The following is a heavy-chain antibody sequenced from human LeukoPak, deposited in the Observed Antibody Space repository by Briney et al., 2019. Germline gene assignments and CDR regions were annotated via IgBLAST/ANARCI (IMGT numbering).Heavy chain of an antibody. Sequence: PGGSLRLSCATSGFTFSNAWMNWVRQAPGKGLEWVGRIRSNSDGGTIDYAAPVKGRFTLSRDDSKTTLYLQMNSLQTEDTAVYYCAREPLGYSYLDYWGQGTLVTVSS. V-gene: IGHV3-15*07. CDR2: IRSNSDGGTI. CDR1: GFTFSNAW. J-gene: IGHJ4*02. D-gene: IGHD5-18*01. CDR3: AREPLGYSYLDY.